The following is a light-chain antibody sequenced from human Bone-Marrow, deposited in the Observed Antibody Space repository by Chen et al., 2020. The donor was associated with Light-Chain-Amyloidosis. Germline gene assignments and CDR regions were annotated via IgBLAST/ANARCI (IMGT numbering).Light chain of an antibody. CDR2: AAS. CDR1: QSISTY. CDR3: QQSYITPQVT. V-gene: IGKV1-39*01. Sequence: DIQMTQSPSSLSASIGDRVTLTYRASQSISTYLNWYQQKPGKAPKLLIYAASSLQSGVPSRFSGSGSGTEFTLTISSLQPEDFATYYCQQSYITPQVTFGGGTKVEIK. J-gene: IGKJ4*01.